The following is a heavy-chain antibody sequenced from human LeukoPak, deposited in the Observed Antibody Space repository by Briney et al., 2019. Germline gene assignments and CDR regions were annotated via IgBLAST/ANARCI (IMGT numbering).Heavy chain of an antibody. J-gene: IGHJ4*02. CDR1: GFTFRLYV. D-gene: IGHD4-17*01. Sequence: GGSLRLSSVASGFTFRLYVMTWVRQAPGKGLEWVSAITGSGGSIYYADSVRGRFTISRDNSKNTLYLQMNSLIAEDTAVYYCAHPSTPDYGGLDYWGQGTLVTVSS. V-gene: IGHV3-23*01. CDR2: ITGSGGSI. CDR3: AHPSTPDYGGLDY.